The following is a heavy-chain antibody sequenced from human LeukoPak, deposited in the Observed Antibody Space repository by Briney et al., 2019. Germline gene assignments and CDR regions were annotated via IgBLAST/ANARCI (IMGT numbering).Heavy chain of an antibody. V-gene: IGHV3-33*01. J-gene: IGHJ4*02. D-gene: IGHD3-10*01. CDR3: ARDGPMVRGIYYFDY. CDR2: IWYDGSNK. CDR1: GFTFSSYG. Sequence: GGSLRLSCAASGFTFSSYGMHWVRQAPGKGLEWVAVIWYDGSNKYYADSVKGRFTISRDNSKNTLYLQMNSLRAEDTAVYYCARDGPMVRGIYYFDYWGQGTLVTVSS.